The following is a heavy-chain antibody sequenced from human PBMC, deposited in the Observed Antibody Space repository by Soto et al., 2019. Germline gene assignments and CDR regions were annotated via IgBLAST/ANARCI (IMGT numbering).Heavy chain of an antibody. Sequence: EVQLVESGGGLVQPGGSLRLSCAASGFTFSSYWMHWVRQAPGKGLVWVSRINRDGSSTSYADSVKGRFTISRDNAKNTLYLQMNSLRAEDTAVYYCARVKVAAAGTPIDYWGQGTLVTVSS. V-gene: IGHV3-74*01. CDR3: ARVKVAAAGTPIDY. CDR1: GFTFSSYW. J-gene: IGHJ4*02. D-gene: IGHD6-13*01. CDR2: INRDGSST.